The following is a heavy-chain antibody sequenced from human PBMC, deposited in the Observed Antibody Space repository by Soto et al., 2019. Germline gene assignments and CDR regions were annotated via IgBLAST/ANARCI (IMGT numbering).Heavy chain of an antibody. J-gene: IGHJ4*02. CDR3: AKVSSSWYAGFFDL. CDR2: LSDSGGSR. Sequence: EVQLLESGGGLVQPGGSLRLSCTASGFIFSSHAMTWVRQAPGKGLEWVSGLSDSGGSRYYADSVKGRFTISKDHSMNTLYLQMKTLRAEDSAVYYCAKVSSSWYAGFFDLWGQGTLGTVSS. CDR1: GFIFSSHA. D-gene: IGHD6-13*01. V-gene: IGHV3-23*01.